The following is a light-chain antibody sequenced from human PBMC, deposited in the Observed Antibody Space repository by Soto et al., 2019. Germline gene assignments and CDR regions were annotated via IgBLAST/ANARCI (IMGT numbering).Light chain of an antibody. CDR1: QSVGSTF. V-gene: IGKV3-20*01. CDR3: QQYNNWPPVT. CDR2: GVS. J-gene: IGKJ1*01. Sequence: EIVLTQSPGTLSVSPGERATLSCRASQSVGSTFLAWYQQKPGQAPRLLIYGVSKRATGIPDRFSGSGSGTDFILDISRLEPEDCAVYYCQQYNNWPPVTFGQGTKVEIK.